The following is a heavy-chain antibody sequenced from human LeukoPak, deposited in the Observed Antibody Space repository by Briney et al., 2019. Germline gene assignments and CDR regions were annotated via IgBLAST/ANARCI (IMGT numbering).Heavy chain of an antibody. CDR1: GFTFTNYA. Sequence: GGSLRLSCAPSGFTFTNYAMHWGRQAPGKGPEWVSIIYYDGDTSYADSVKGRFSISRDISKNTLYLQMSSLRADDTAMYYCAKGGEMRTFFFDSWGQGTLVTVSS. D-gene: IGHD3-16*01. CDR3: AKGGEMRTFFFDS. CDR2: IYYDGDT. V-gene: IGHV3-NL1*01. J-gene: IGHJ4*02.